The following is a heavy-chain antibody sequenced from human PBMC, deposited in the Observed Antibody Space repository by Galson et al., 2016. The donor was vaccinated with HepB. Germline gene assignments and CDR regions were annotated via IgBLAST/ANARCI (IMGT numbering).Heavy chain of an antibody. CDR2: INGDGSTT. Sequence: SLRLSCAASGFTFSSYWMYWVRQASGKGPVWVSRINGDGSTTNYADSMKGRFTISRGNAKNTLYLQMNSLGVEDTAMYYCAFGQSSAFGTFDVWGQGTMVTVSS. V-gene: IGHV3-74*01. J-gene: IGHJ3*01. CDR1: GFTFSSYW. D-gene: IGHD6-25*01. CDR3: AFGQSSAFGTFDV.